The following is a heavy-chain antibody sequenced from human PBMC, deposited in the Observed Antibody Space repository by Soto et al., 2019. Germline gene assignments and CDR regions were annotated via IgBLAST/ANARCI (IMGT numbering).Heavy chain of an antibody. CDR3: ARKSTRVYYYYGIDV. CDR1: GFTFSSYS. Sequence: GGSLRLSCAASGFTFSSYSMNWVRQAPGKGLEWVSSISSSSSYIYYADSVKGRFTISRDNAKNSLYLQMNSLRAEDTAVYYCARKSTRVYYYYGIDVWGQGTTVTVSS. V-gene: IGHV3-21*01. D-gene: IGHD2-2*01. CDR2: ISSSSSYI. J-gene: IGHJ6*02.